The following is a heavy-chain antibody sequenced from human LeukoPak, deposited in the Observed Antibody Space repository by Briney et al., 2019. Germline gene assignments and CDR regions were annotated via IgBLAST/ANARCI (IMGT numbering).Heavy chain of an antibody. D-gene: IGHD6-13*01. CDR3: SRGYWHSSTLFPFDP. J-gene: IGHJ5*02. CDR2: IWYDGSNK. CDR1: GFTFSSYG. Sequence: GGSLRLSCAASGFTFSSYGMHWVRQAPGKGLEWVAVIWYDGSNKYYADSVKGRFTISRDNSKNTLYLQMNSLRAEDTAVYYCSRGYWHSSTLFPFDPWGQGTLVTVSS. V-gene: IGHV3-33*01.